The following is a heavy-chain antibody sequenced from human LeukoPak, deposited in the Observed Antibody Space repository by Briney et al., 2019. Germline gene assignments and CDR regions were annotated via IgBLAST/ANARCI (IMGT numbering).Heavy chain of an antibody. J-gene: IGHJ4*02. Sequence: LGESLKISCKGSGYSFTSYWISWVRQMPGKGLEWMGRIDPSDSYTNYSPSFQGHATISADKSISTAYLQWSSLKASDTAMYYCARTCSSTSCYDYWGQGTLVTVSS. D-gene: IGHD2-2*01. CDR1: GYSFTSYW. CDR2: IDPSDSYT. V-gene: IGHV5-10-1*01. CDR3: ARTCSSTSCYDY.